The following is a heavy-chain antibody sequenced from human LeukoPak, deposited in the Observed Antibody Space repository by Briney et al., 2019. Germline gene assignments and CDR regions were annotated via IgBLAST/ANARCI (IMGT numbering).Heavy chain of an antibody. CDR3: AGDLGIEDIVLEVGWFDP. CDR2: ISSTGSHI. D-gene: IGHD2-8*01. CDR1: GFTVSSCA. V-gene: IGHV3-21*01. Sequence: PGGSLRLSCVGSGFTVSSCAMSWVRQAPGKGLEWVSSISSTGSHIHYADSVKGRFTISRDNAKNSLYLQMSSLRAEDTALYYCAGDLGIEDIVLEVGWFDPWGQGTLVTVSS. J-gene: IGHJ5*02.